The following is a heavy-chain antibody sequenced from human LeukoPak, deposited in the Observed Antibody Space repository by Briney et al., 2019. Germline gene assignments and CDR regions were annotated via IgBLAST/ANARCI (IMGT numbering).Heavy chain of an antibody. CDR3: ARGLRYFD. D-gene: IGHD3-9*01. Sequence: PSETLSLTCTVSGGSISSDSYYWSWIRQPAGKGLEWIGRIYTSGSTNYNPSLKSRVTISVDTSKNQFSLKLSSVTAADTAVYYCARGLRYFDWGQGTLVTVSS. CDR1: GGSISSDSYY. CDR2: IYTSGST. V-gene: IGHV4-61*02. J-gene: IGHJ4*02.